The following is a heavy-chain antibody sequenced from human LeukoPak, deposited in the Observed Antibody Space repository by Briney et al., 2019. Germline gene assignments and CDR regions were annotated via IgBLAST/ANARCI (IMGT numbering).Heavy chain of an antibody. CDR2: ISYSSSYI. Sequence: GGSLRLSCAASGFTFTSYSMNWVRQAPGKGLKWVSSISYSSSYIYYADSAKGRFTISRDNAKNSLYLQMDSLRAEDTAVYYCASGTASGFSVYWGQGTLVTVSS. V-gene: IGHV3-21*01. CDR3: ASGTASGFSVY. CDR1: GFTFTSYS. D-gene: IGHD5/OR15-5a*01. J-gene: IGHJ4*02.